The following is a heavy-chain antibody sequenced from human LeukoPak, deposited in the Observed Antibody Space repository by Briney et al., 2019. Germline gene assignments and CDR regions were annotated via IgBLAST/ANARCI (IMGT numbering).Heavy chain of an antibody. CDR1: GVSFTGNY. CDR2: INDNGYT. Sequence: SETLSLTCAVYGVSFTGNYWSWIRQPPGKGPEWVAEINDNGYTNYNPSLKSRVSMSLDTSEKQFSLKLTSVTAADTAVYYCARIRCGHTDDICYNHWARATLVTVSS. D-gene: IGHD2-2*02. CDR3: ARIRCGHTDDICYNH. V-gene: IGHV4-34*01. J-gene: IGHJ5*02.